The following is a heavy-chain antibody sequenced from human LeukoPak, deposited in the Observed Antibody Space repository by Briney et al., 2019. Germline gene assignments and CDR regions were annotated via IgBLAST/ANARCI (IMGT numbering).Heavy chain of an antibody. CDR3: ARGATISETGYFDF. V-gene: IGHV4-34*01. CDR1: GGSFSRYY. D-gene: IGHD5-24*01. J-gene: IGHJ4*03. Sequence: PSQTLSLTCAVYGGSFSRYYWSWIRQSPGRGLEWIAEIDHRGDTNYNPSVKSRVTISVDTSKNQFSLKVRSLSAADTAVYYCARGATISETGYFDFWGQGTLVTVSS. CDR2: IDHRGDT.